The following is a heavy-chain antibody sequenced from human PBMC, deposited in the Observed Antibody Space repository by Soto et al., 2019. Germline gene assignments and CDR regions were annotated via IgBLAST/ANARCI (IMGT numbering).Heavy chain of an antibody. Sequence: GASVKVSCKASGYTFTSYYMHWVRQAPGQGLEWMGIINPSGGSTSYAQKFQGRVTMTRDTSTSTVYMELSSLRSEDTAVYYCARDPCSGGSCYRLDYWAQGTLVTVSS. D-gene: IGHD2-15*01. CDR2: INPSGGST. CDR1: GYTFTSYY. CDR3: ARDPCSGGSCYRLDY. V-gene: IGHV1-46*01. J-gene: IGHJ4*02.